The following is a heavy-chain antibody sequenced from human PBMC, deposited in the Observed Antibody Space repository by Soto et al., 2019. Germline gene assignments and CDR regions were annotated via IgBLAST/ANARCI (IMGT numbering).Heavy chain of an antibody. CDR2: IYWDDDK. J-gene: IGHJ5*02. CDR3: AHRTTAGTWCFDP. CDR1: GFSLTTSGVG. V-gene: IGHV2-5*02. D-gene: IGHD2-21*02. Sequence: QITLKESGPTLVNPTQTLTLTCTSSGFSLTTSGVGVGWIRQPPGKALERLANIYWDDDKRYSPSLKTSLTNTKNTPKNHVVLTMTNMHPADTATYFCAHRTTAGTWCFDPWGQGTLFTVSS.